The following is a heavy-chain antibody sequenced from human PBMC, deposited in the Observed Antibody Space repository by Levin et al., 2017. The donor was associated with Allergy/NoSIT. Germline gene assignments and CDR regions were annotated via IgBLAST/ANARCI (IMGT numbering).Heavy chain of an antibody. CDR1: GGSITITSYY. V-gene: IGHV4-39*01. Sequence: SETLSLICSVSGGSITITSYYWGWIRQPPGTGLEWIGNIYFSGSTYYSPSLKTRVTISVDTSKNQFSLRLTAVTAADTAVYYCGRRGGSGWHGGFDYWGQGTLVTVSS. J-gene: IGHJ4*02. D-gene: IGHD6-19*01. CDR2: IYFSGST. CDR3: GRRGGSGWHGGFDY.